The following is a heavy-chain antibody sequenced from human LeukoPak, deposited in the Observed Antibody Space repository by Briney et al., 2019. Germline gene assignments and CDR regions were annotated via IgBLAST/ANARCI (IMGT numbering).Heavy chain of an antibody. CDR3: AKRVSSISTGDDS. V-gene: IGHV3-23*01. Sequence: GRSLRLSCVASGFVFSDYAMTWVRQAPGKGLEWVSVMSGYTGYKYYADSVKGRFTISRDNSKNTVYLQMNSLRAEDTAVYYCAKRVSSISTGDDSWGQGTLVTVSS. D-gene: IGHD7-27*01. CDR2: MSGYTGYK. J-gene: IGHJ4*02. CDR1: GFVFSDYA.